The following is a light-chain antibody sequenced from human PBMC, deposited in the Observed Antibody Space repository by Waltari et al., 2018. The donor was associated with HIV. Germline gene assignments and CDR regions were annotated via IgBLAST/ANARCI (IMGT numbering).Light chain of an antibody. V-gene: IGLV2-14*01. CDR3: SSYTSSSTHVV. J-gene: IGLJ2*01. CDR2: DVS. Sequence: QSALTQPASVSGSPGQSITISCTGTSSDAGGYNYVSWYQQHPGNAPKLMIYDVSNRPSGVSNRFSGSKSGNTASLTISGLQAEDEADYYCSSYTSSSTHVVFGGGTKLTVL. CDR1: SSDAGGYNY.